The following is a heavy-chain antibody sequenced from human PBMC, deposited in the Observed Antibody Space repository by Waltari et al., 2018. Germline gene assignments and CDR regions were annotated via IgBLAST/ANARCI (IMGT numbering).Heavy chain of an antibody. Sequence: QVQLQESGPGLVKPSETLSLTCTVSGGSISSYYWSWILQPPGKGLAWLGYIYYSGGTNYNPALKSRVTISVDTSKNQFSLKLSSVTAADTAVYYCARGEMSIAARRVLGWFDPWGQGTLVTVSS. CDR2: IYYSGGT. J-gene: IGHJ5*02. CDR3: ARGEMSIAARRVLGWFDP. V-gene: IGHV4-59*01. CDR1: GGSISSYY. D-gene: IGHD6-6*01.